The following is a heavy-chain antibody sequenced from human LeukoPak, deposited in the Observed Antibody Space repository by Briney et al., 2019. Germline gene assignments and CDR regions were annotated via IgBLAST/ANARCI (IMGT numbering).Heavy chain of an antibody. Sequence: SETLSLTCTVSGGSISSYYWSWIRQPAGKGLEWIGRIYTSGSTNYNPSLKSRVAMSVDTSKNQFSLKLSSVSAADTAVYYCARRAYYYDSSGYWEPTYFDYWGQGTLVTVSS. J-gene: IGHJ4*02. CDR3: ARRAYYYDSSGYWEPTYFDY. D-gene: IGHD3-22*01. CDR1: GGSISSYY. V-gene: IGHV4-4*07. CDR2: IYTSGST.